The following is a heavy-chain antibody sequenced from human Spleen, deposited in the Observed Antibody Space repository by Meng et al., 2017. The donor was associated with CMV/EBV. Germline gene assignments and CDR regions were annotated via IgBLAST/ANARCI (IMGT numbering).Heavy chain of an antibody. CDR2: ISAYNGNT. CDR3: ARGRLGYCSGGSCYS. Sequence: ASVKVSCKASGYTFTNYGISWVRQAPGQGLEWMGWISAYNGNTNYAQKLQGRVTMTTDTSTSTAYMELRSLRSDDTAVYYCARGRLGYCSGGSCYSWGQGTLVTVSS. J-gene: IGHJ4*02. CDR1: GYTFTNYG. D-gene: IGHD2-15*01. V-gene: IGHV1-18*01.